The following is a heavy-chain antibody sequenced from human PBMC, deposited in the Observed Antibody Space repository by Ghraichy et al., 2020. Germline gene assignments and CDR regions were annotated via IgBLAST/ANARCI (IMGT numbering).Heavy chain of an antibody. V-gene: IGHV3-21*01. CDR3: ARDTGTVTIILERENYFDY. CDR1: GFTFSSYS. CDR2: ISSSSSYI. J-gene: IGHJ4*02. Sequence: GGSLRLSCAASGFTFSSYSMNWVRQAPGKGLEWVSSISSSSSYIYYADSVKGRFTISRDNAKNSLYLQMNSLRAEDTAVYYCARDTGTVTIILERENYFDYWGQGTLVTVSS. D-gene: IGHD4-17*01.